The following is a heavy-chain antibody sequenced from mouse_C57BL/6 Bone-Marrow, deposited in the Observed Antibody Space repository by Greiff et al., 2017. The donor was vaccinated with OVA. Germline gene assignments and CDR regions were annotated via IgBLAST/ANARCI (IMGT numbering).Heavy chain of an antibody. J-gene: IGHJ2*01. CDR3: AMERAFYYYGSSYVY. Sequence: QVQLQQPGAELVKPGASVKVSCKASGYTFTSYWMHWVKQRPGQGLEWIGRIHPSDSDTNYNQKFKGKATLTVDKSSSTAYMQLSSLTSDDSAVYYCAMERAFYYYGSSYVYWGQGTTLTVSS. V-gene: IGHV1-74*01. CDR1: GYTFTSYW. D-gene: IGHD1-1*01. CDR2: IHPSDSDT.